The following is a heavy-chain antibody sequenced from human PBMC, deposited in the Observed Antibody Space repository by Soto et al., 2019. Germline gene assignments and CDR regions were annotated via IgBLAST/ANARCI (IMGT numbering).Heavy chain of an antibody. D-gene: IGHD6-13*01. CDR3: ATGYHDPYSSSWLNYYFDY. J-gene: IGHJ4*02. Sequence: GASVKVSCKVSGYTLTELSMHWVRQAPGKGLEWMGGFDPEDGETIYAQKFQGRVTMTEDTSTDTAYMELSSLRSEDTAVYYCATGYHDPYSSSWLNYYFDYWGQGTLVTVSS. CDR1: GYTLTELS. CDR2: FDPEDGET. V-gene: IGHV1-24*01.